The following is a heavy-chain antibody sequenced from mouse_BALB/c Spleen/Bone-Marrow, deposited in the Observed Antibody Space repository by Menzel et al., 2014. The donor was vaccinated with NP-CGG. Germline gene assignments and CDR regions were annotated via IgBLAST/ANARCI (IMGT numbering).Heavy chain of an antibody. CDR1: GFDFSTYW. D-gene: IGHD2-3*01. CDR2: INPESSTI. CDR3: AGLAYDGLADY. V-gene: IGHV4-1*02. J-gene: IGHJ2*01. Sequence: EVQLVESGGGLVQPGGSLKLSCTVSGFDFSTYWMSWVRQPPGKGLQWIGEINPESSTINYTPSLKDKFIISRDNAKNALYLQMGKVGSEDTALYYCAGLAYDGLADYWGQGTALTVSS.